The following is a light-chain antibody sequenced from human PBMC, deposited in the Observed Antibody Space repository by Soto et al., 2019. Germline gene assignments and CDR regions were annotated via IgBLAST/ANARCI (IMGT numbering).Light chain of an antibody. CDR2: GAS. V-gene: IGKV3-15*01. CDR3: QQYKNWPPIT. Sequence: EIVMTQSPATLSVSPGERATLSCRASQSIRNNLAWYQQKPGQAPRLLIHGASTRATGIPARFSGSGSGTEFTLTISSLQSEDFAVYYCQQYKNWPPITFGQGTRLEIK. CDR1: QSIRNN. J-gene: IGKJ5*01.